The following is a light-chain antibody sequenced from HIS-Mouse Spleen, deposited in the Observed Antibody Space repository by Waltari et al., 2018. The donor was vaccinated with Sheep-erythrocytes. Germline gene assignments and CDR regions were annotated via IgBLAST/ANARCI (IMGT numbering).Light chain of an antibody. CDR2: DVS. V-gene: IGLV2-11*01. CDR1: SSDGGGYNY. Sequence: QSALTQPRSVSGSPGQSVTISCPGTSSDGGGYNYFSWYQHHPGKAPKLMIYDVSKRPSGVPDRFSGSKSGNTASLTISGLQAEDEADYYCCSYAGSYNHVFATGTKVTVL. CDR3: CSYAGSYNHV. J-gene: IGLJ1*01.